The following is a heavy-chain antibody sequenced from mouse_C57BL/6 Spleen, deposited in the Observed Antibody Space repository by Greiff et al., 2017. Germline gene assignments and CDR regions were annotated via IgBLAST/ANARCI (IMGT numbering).Heavy chain of an antibody. CDR3: SRGYYGSSYPYAMDY. V-gene: IGHV1-22*01. CDR1: GYTFTDYN. Sequence: VQLKQSGPELVKPGASVKMSCKASGYTFTDYNMHWVKQSHGKSLEWIGDINPNNGGTSYNQKFKGKATFNVIKSSSTSYMELRSLTSEDSAVYDCSRGYYGSSYPYAMDYWGQGTSVTVSS. D-gene: IGHD1-1*01. J-gene: IGHJ4*01. CDR2: INPNNGGT.